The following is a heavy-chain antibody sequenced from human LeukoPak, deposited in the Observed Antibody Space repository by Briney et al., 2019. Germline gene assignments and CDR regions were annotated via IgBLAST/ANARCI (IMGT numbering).Heavy chain of an antibody. J-gene: IGHJ6*04. D-gene: IGHD3-10*02. Sequence: PGGSLRLSCAASGFTFSSYSMNWVRQAPGKGLGWVSYISISSSTIYYADSVKGRFTISRDNAKNSLYLQMNSLRAEDTAVYYCAELGITMIGGVWGKGTTVTISS. CDR2: ISISSSTI. V-gene: IGHV3-48*04. CDR3: AELGITMIGGV. CDR1: GFTFSSYS.